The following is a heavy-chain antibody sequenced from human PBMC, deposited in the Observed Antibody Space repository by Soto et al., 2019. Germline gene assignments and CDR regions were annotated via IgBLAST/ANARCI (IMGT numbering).Heavy chain of an antibody. CDR2: IWNDGSNS. V-gene: IGHV3-33*01. CDR3: ARRQIPPPTRGAANARGAMDV. J-gene: IGHJ6*02. D-gene: IGHD6-13*01. Sequence: VQLVESGGGVVQPGRSLRLSCAASGFTFNNYGMHWVRQAPGKGLEWLAVIWNDGSNSSYANSVKGRFTISRDNSKNTLYLQMSSPRAEDTGVYYCARRQIPPPTRGAANARGAMDVWGQGTTVTVSS. CDR1: GFTFNNYG.